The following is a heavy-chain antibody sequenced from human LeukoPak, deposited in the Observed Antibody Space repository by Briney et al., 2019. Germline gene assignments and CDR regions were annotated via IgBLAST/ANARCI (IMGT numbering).Heavy chain of an antibody. CDR2: ISGSGGST. Sequence: PGASLRLSCAASGFTFSSYAMSWVRQAPGKGLEWVSAISGSGGSTYYADSVKGRFTISRDNPKNTLYLQMNSLRAEDTAVYYCAKDVALIQLWLNPLLDYWGQGTLVTVSS. J-gene: IGHJ4*02. D-gene: IGHD5-18*01. V-gene: IGHV3-23*01. CDR1: GFTFSSYA. CDR3: AKDVALIQLWLNPLLDY.